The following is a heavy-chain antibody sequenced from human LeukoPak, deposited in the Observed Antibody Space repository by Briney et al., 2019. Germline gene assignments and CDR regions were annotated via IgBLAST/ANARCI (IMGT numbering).Heavy chain of an antibody. D-gene: IGHD2-15*01. V-gene: IGHV5-51*01. CDR3: ARSRYCSGGSCSGYFDY. Sequence: GESLKISCKGSGYSFTSYWIGWVRQMPGKGLEWMGIIYPGDSDTRYSPSFQGQVTISADKSISTAYLQWSSPKASDTAMYYCARSRYCSGGSCSGYFDYWGQGTLVTVSS. CDR1: GYSFTSYW. J-gene: IGHJ4*02. CDR2: IYPGDSDT.